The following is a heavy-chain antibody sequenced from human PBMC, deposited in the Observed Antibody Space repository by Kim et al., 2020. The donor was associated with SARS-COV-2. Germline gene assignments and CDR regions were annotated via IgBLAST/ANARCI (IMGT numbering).Heavy chain of an antibody. D-gene: IGHD6-19*01. Sequence: ASVKVSCKASGYTFTSYGISWVRQAPGQGLEWMGWISAYNGNTNYAQKLQGRVTMTTDTSTSTAYMELRSLRSDDTAVYYCARDKGAEAGTWGGYGMDVWGQGTTVTVSS. CDR1: GYTFTSYG. V-gene: IGHV1-18*01. CDR3: ARDKGAEAGTWGGYGMDV. J-gene: IGHJ6*02. CDR2: ISAYNGNT.